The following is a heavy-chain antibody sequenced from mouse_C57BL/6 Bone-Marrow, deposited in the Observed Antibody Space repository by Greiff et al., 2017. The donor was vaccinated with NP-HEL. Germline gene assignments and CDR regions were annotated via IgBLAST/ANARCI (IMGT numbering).Heavy chain of an antibody. CDR3: ARDYYGNIYSYAMGD. D-gene: IGHD2-1*01. Sequence: QVQLQQPGAELVKPGASVKLSCKASGYTFTSYWMQWVKQRPGQGLGWIGEIDPSDSYTNYNQKFKGKATLTVDKSSSTAYMQLSSLTSEDSAVYYCARDYYGNIYSYAMGDWGQGTSVSASS. V-gene: IGHV1-50*01. J-gene: IGHJ4*01. CDR1: GYTFTSYW. CDR2: IDPSDSYT.